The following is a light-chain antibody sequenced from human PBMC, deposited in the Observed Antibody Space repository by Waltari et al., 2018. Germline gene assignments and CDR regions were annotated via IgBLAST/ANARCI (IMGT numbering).Light chain of an antibody. J-gene: IGKJ2*01. CDR3: QHYGRTPPMYT. CDR2: AAS. V-gene: IGKV3-20*01. CDR1: QTVTSH. Sequence: EIVLTQSPGTLSLSAGERATLSCRASQTVTSHLAWYQQKPGQAPRLLIYAASSRATGIPDRFSGGGSGTDFALTIIRLEPEDSAVYYCQHYGRTPPMYTFGQGTKLEIK.